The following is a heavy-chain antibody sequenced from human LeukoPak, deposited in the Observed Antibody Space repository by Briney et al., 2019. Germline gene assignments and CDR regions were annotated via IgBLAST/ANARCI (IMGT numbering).Heavy chain of an antibody. J-gene: IGHJ4*02. V-gene: IGHV1-2*02. Sequence: ASVKVSCKASGYTFTGYYMHWVRQAPGQGLEWMGWINPNSGGTNYAQKCQGRVTMTRDTSISTAYLELSRLRSDDTAVYYCARVYYDSSGYLPFDYWGQGTLVTVSS. CDR3: ARVYYDSSGYLPFDY. D-gene: IGHD3-22*01. CDR1: GYTFTGYY. CDR2: INPNSGGT.